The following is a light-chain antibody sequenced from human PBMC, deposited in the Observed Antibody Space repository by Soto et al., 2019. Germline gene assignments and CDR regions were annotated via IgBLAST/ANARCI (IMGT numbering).Light chain of an antibody. J-gene: IGLJ1*01. CDR1: SSNIGAGYE. CDR3: QSYDSSLSGYV. CDR2: ENN. V-gene: IGLV1-40*01. Sequence: QSVLTQPPSVSEAPGQRVTISCTGSSSNIGAGYEAHWYQQVPGTAPKLLIYENNNRPSGVPDRFSGSKSGTSASLAITGLQAEYEDEYYCQSYDSSLSGYVFGTGTKLTVL.